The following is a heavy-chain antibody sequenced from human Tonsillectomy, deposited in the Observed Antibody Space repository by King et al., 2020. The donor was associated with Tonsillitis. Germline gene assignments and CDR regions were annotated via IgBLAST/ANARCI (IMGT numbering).Heavy chain of an antibody. CDR3: ARGSSTVYDFWPPYYYYYMDV. V-gene: IGHV4-4*02. CDR1: GDSISGGHW. D-gene: IGHD3-3*01. CDR2: IYHSGRT. Sequence: VQLQESGPGLVKPSGTLSLTCAVSGDSISGGHWWTWVRQPPGKGLEWIGEIYHSGRTNYNPSLKSRVTLSVDRSKNHFSLKLASVTAADTAVYYCARGSSTVYDFWPPYYYYYMDVWGKGTTVSVS. J-gene: IGHJ6*03.